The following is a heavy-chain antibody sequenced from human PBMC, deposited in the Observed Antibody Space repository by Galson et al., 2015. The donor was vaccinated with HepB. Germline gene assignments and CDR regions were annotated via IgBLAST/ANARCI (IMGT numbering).Heavy chain of an antibody. Sequence: SLRLSCAASGFSFVNYGMHWVRQAPGKGPEWVAVIWYDGTNKNYADSVKGRFTISRDNSKNTLYLQMNSLRAEDTAVYYCARELAKGKPKGLDFWGQGTLVTVSS. CDR2: IWYDGTNK. CDR3: ARELAKGKPKGLDF. V-gene: IGHV3-33*01. CDR1: GFSFVNYG. J-gene: IGHJ4*02. D-gene: IGHD1-14*01.